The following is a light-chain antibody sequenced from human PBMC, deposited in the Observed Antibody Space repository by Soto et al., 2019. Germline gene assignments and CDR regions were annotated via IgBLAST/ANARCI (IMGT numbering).Light chain of an antibody. J-gene: IGKJ5*01. CDR2: GAS. CDR3: QQAISFPIT. CDR1: QSVSTN. Sequence: EIVVTHSPANLSVFPGERATLSCRASQSVSTNLAWYQQKPGQAPRLLIYGASTRATGIPDRFSGSGSATDFTRTISRLEPEDFGTYYCQQAISFPITFGQGTRLEIK. V-gene: IGKV3D-15*01.